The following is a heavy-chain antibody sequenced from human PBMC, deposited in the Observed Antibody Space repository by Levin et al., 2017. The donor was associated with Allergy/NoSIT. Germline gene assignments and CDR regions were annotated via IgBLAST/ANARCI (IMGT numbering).Heavy chain of an antibody. V-gene: IGHV3-30-3*01. Sequence: GGSLRLSCAASGFTFSSYAMHWVRQAPGKGLEWVAVISYDGSNKYYADSVKGRFTISRDNSKNTLYLQMNSLRAEDTAVYYCARDQGTYRLEQQLAFPNYDYGMDVWGQGTTVTVSS. CDR2: ISYDGSNK. CDR1: GFTFSSYA. J-gene: IGHJ6*02. D-gene: IGHD6-13*01. CDR3: ARDQGTYRLEQQLAFPNYDYGMDV.